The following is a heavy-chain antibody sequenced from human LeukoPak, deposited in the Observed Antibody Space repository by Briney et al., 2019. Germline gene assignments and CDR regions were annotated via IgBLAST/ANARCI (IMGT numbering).Heavy chain of an antibody. CDR1: GGSINNHY. D-gene: IGHD4-17*01. J-gene: IGHJ1*01. V-gene: IGHV4-59*08. Sequence: SETLSLTCIVSGGSINNHYWTWIRQTPGKELEWIGDIHYTGTTKYNPSLKSRVTISIDTSKNQFSLKLSSVTAADTAVYYCTKGTVTRYFRHWGQGTLVTVSS. CDR2: IHYTGTT. CDR3: TKGTVTRYFRH.